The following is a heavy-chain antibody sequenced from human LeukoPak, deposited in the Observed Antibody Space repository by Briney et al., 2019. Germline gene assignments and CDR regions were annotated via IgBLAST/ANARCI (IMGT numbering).Heavy chain of an antibody. J-gene: IGHJ4*02. CDR3: ARSPTYYYDSSGYYYPFDY. D-gene: IGHD3-22*01. CDR2: IYYSGST. Sequence: SETLSLTCTVSGGSISSSGYYWGWIRQPPGKGLEWIGSIYYSGSTYYNPSLKSRVTISVDTSKNQFSLKLSSVTAADTAVYYCARSPTYYYDSSGYYYPFDYWGQGTLVTVSS. CDR1: GGSISSSGYY. V-gene: IGHV4-39*01.